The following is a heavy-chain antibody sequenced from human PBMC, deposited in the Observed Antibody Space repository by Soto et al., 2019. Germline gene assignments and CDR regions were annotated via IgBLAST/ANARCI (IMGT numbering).Heavy chain of an antibody. CDR3: ARRSTPRVQQLSSRQSTPDY. CDR1: GYTFTGYY. J-gene: IGHJ4*02. CDR2: INPNSGGT. Sequence: WASVKVSCKASGYTFTGYYMHWVRQAPGQGLEWMGWINPNSGGTNYAQKFQGRVTMTRDTSISTAYMELSRLRSDDTAVYYCARRSTPRVQQLSSRQSTPDYWGQGTLVTVSS. D-gene: IGHD6-13*01. V-gene: IGHV1-2*02.